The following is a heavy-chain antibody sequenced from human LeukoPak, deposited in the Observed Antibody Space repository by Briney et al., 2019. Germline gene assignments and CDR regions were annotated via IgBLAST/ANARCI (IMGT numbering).Heavy chain of an antibody. CDR1: GCTFTSYG. J-gene: IGHJ4*02. CDR3: AAIRYCSGGSCSEL. Sequence: GASVKVSCKASGCTFTSYGIGWVRRAPGQGLEWMGWISAYNGNTNYAQKLQGRVTMTTDTSTSTAYMELRSLRSDDTAVYYCAAIRYCSGGSCSELWGQGTLVTVSS. CDR2: ISAYNGNT. V-gene: IGHV1-18*01. D-gene: IGHD2-15*01.